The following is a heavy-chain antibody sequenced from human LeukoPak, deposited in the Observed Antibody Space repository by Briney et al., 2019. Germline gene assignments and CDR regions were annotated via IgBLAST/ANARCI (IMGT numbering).Heavy chain of an antibody. Sequence: PGGSLRLSCAASGFIFSNYFMSWVRQAPGKGLEWVANIKQDGSGEYYVDSVKGRFTISRDNAKNMLYLQVNSLRAEDTAVYYCATQLGGNPAYWGQGTLVTVSS. V-gene: IGHV3-7*01. D-gene: IGHD6-13*01. CDR3: ATQLGGNPAY. CDR1: GFIFSNYF. J-gene: IGHJ4*02. CDR2: IKQDGSGE.